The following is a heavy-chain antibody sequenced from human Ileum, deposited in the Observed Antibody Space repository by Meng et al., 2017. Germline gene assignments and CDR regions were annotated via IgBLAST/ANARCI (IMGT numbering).Heavy chain of an antibody. Sequence: QVQLQESGPGLVKPSQTLSLTFPVSGGSFSSDNYYWTWIRQTPGKGLEWIGYIYYSGSTYYNPSLKSRLTISVDTSKNQFSLKLSSVTAADTAVYYCARDRDSSGYYPYWGQGTLVTVSS. V-gene: IGHV4-30-4*01. CDR2: IYYSGST. CDR1: GGSFSSDNYY. CDR3: ARDRDSSGYYPY. J-gene: IGHJ4*02. D-gene: IGHD3-22*01.